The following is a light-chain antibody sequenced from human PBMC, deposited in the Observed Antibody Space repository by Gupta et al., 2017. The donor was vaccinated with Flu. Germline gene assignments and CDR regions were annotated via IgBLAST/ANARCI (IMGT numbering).Light chain of an antibody. CDR2: GAS. CDR1: QSVSNN. J-gene: IGKJ1*01. V-gene: IGKV3-15*01. Sequence: ERATLSCRASQSVSNNLAWYQQKPGQAPKPVIYGASTRVRGIPARFSGSGSGTEFTLTISSLQSEDVAVYYCQQYDNWPPETFGQGTNVEIK. CDR3: QQYDNWPPET.